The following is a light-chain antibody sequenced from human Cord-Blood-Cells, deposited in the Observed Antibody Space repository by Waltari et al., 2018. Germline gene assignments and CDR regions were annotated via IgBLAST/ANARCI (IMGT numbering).Light chain of an antibody. CDR1: QSVSSY. Sequence: EIVLTQSPATLSLSPGERATLSCRASQSVSSYLAWYQQKPGQAPRPLIYYASNRATGIPARFSGSESGTDFTLTISSLEPEDFAVYYCQQRSNWPLTFGGGTKVEIK. CDR3: QQRSNWPLT. V-gene: IGKV3-11*01. J-gene: IGKJ4*01. CDR2: YAS.